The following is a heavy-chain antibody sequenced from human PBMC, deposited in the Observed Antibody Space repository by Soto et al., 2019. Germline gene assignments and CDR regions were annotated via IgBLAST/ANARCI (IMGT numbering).Heavy chain of an antibody. CDR3: LNGDYY. CDR2: INRDSTVI. CDR1: GFSFSTHY. V-gene: IGHV3-48*01. J-gene: IGHJ4*02. Sequence: EEQLVESGGGLVQPGGSLRLSCAASGFSFSTHYMNWVRQTPGKGLEWVSSINRDSTVIKYADSVKGRFTISRDNARNSRPLQMNSLRAEDTAVYYCLNGDYYVGPGTLVTVSS. D-gene: IGHD3-16*01.